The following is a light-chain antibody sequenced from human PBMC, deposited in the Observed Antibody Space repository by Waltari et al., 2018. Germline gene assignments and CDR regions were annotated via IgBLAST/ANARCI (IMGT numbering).Light chain of an antibody. CDR2: AAS. V-gene: IGKV1-39*01. CDR3: QQSYISPQT. J-gene: IGKJ1*01. Sequence: DIQVAQSPSSLSASVGGTVTITCRTSRTANRFLKWYQHKPGKAPKLLIFAASILQTGAPSRFSGIGSGTDFTLNISSLQPEDFATYYCQQSYISPQTFGQGTRVEIK. CDR1: RTANRF.